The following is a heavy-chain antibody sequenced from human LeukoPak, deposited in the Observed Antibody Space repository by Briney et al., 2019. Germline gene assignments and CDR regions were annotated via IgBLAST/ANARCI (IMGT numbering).Heavy chain of an antibody. CDR3: ARWVRGDAFDI. CDR2: INSGSSYT. Sequence: GGSLRLSCAASGFTFSSYSMNWVRQAPGKGLEWVSSINSGSSYTYYAESVKGRFTISRDNDKNSLYLQMNSLRAEDTAVYYCARWVRGDAFDIWGQGTMVTVSS. D-gene: IGHD3-10*01. V-gene: IGHV3-21*01. CDR1: GFTFSSYS. J-gene: IGHJ3*02.